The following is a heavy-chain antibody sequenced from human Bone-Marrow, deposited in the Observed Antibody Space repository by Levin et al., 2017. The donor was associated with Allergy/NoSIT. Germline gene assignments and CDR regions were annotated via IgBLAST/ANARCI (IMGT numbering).Heavy chain of an antibody. J-gene: IGHJ5*02. CDR1: GGSISGHY. CDR3: ARGDGGWYFWFDP. Sequence: SETLSLTCTVSGGSISGHYWSWFRLPPGKGLEWIGYLSHSGDTSYNPSLRSRASISVDTSKDQFSLSLTSVTAADTAVYYCARGDGGWYFWFDPWGPGTRVTVSS. V-gene: IGHV4-59*11. CDR2: LSHSGDT. D-gene: IGHD6-19*01.